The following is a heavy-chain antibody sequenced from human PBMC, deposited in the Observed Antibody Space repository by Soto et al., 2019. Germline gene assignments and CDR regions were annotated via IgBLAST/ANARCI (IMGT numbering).Heavy chain of an antibody. Sequence: QVQLVQSGAEVKKPGSSVKVSCKLFGVTFSNYRISWVRQAPGQGLEWMGGILPISGAANYAQKYQGRVTITAEGSMSTAYMELSSLGSEDTAGYYCARGGGKYYGSGNYAFDYWGEGTLVTVSS. V-gene: IGHV1-69*01. CDR2: ILPISGAA. D-gene: IGHD3-10*01. CDR1: GVTFSNYR. CDR3: ARGGGKYYGSGNYAFDY. J-gene: IGHJ4*02.